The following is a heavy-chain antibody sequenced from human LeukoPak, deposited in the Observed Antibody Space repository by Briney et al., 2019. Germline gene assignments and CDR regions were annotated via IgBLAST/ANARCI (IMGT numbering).Heavy chain of an antibody. CDR1: GGSFSGYY. D-gene: IGHD5-18*01. V-gene: IGHV4-34*01. J-gene: IGHJ6*03. CDR3: ARGPGYSYGSSFYYMDV. CDR2: INHSGST. Sequence: SETLSLTCAVYGGSFSGYYWSWIRQPPGKGLEWIGEINHSGSTNYNPSLKSRVTISVDTSKNQFSLKLTSVTAADTAVYYCARGPGYSYGSSFYYMDVWGKGTTVTVSS.